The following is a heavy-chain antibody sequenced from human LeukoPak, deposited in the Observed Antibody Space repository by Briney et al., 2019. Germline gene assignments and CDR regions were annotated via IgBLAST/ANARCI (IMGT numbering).Heavy chain of an antibody. D-gene: IGHD5-24*01. CDR3: ARTLLVRNGYNYSPNYFDY. V-gene: IGHV3-53*01. CDR2: IYSGGTT. J-gene: IGHJ4*02. Sequence: GGSLRLSCAASGLTVNSNYMNWVRQAPGKGLQWVSVIYSGGTTYYADSVKGRFTISRDNSKNTLYLQMNSLRAEDTAVYYCARTLLVRNGYNYSPNYFDYWGQGTLVTASS. CDR1: GLTVNSNY.